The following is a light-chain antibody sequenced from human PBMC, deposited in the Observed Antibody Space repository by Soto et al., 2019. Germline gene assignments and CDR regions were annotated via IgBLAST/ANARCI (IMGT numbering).Light chain of an antibody. CDR3: QQYIDSPPGYP. CDR1: QSVTSNY. Sequence: EIVLTQSPGTLSLSPGERATLSCRASQSVTSNYLAWYQQKPGQAPRLLIYGASSRPTGIPDRFSGSGSGTVYTLTISRLEPEDFAVYYCQQYIDSPPGYPIGQGTKLEIK. J-gene: IGKJ2*01. V-gene: IGKV3-20*01. CDR2: GAS.